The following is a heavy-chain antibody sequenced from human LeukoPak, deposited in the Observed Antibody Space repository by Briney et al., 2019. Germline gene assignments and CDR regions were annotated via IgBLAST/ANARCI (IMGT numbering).Heavy chain of an antibody. Sequence: GGSLRLSCAASGFTFSSYSMNWVRQAPGKGLEWVSSISSSSSYIYYADSVKGRFTISRDSSKNTLYLQMNSLRPEDTAVYYCARDWDSSGYDDWFDPWGQGTLVTVSS. J-gene: IGHJ5*02. CDR1: GFTFSSYS. V-gene: IGHV3-21*01. CDR2: ISSSSSYI. CDR3: ARDWDSSGYDDWFDP. D-gene: IGHD3-22*01.